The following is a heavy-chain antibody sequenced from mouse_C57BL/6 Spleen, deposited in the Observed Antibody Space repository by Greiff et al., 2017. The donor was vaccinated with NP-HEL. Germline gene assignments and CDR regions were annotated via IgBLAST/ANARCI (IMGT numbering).Heavy chain of an antibody. J-gene: IGHJ3*01. CDR1: GYTFTSYW. CDR3: ARYYGSPFAY. V-gene: IGHV1-69*01. D-gene: IGHD1-1*01. Sequence: QVQLQQPGAELVMPGASVKLSCKASGYTFTSYWMHWVKQRPGQGLEWIGEIDPSDSYTTYNQKFKGKSTLTVDKSSSTAYMQLSSLTSEDSAVYYCARYYGSPFAYWGQGTLVTVSA. CDR2: IDPSDSYT.